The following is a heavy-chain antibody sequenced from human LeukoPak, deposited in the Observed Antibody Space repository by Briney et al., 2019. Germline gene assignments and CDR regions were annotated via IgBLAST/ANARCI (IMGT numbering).Heavy chain of an antibody. Sequence: GASVKVSCKASGYTFTSYDINWVRQATGQGLEWMGGITPLFGTAKYAQKFQGRVTITVDESTSTAYMELSSLRSEDTAVYYCARDSSEFRSLIPHWGQGTLVTVSS. CDR3: ARDSSEFRSLIPH. D-gene: IGHD2-21*01. J-gene: IGHJ1*01. V-gene: IGHV1-69*13. CDR2: ITPLFGTA. CDR1: GYTFTSYD.